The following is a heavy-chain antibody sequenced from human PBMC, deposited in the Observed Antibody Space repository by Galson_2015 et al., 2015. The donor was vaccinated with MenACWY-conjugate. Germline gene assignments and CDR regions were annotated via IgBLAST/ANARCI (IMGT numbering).Heavy chain of an antibody. CDR2: ISSSSSTI. J-gene: IGHJ4*02. CDR3: ARVTNQKGEDY. D-gene: IGHD3-16*01. CDR1: GFTFSSYR. Sequence: SLRLSCAASGFTFSSYRMNWVRQAPGKGLEWVSYISSSSSTIYYADSVKGRFTISRDNAKNSLYLQMNSLRAEDTAVYYCARVTNQKGEDYWGQGTLVTVSS. V-gene: IGHV3-48*04.